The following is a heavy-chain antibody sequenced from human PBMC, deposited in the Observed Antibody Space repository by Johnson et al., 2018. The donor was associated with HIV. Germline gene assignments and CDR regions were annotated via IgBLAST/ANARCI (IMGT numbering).Heavy chain of an antibody. CDR2: IRYAGNNK. CDR1: GFIFSSYA. J-gene: IGHJ3*02. V-gene: IGHV3-30*02. CDR3: ARDFRSVGANDAFDI. D-gene: IGHD1-26*01. Sequence: QVQLVESGGGVVQPGGSLRLSCAASGFIFSSYAMHWVRQAPGKGLEWVAFIRYAGNNKYHAESVTGRFTISRDNSKNSLYLQMNSLRAEDTAVYYCARDFRSVGANDAFDIWGQGTMVTVSS.